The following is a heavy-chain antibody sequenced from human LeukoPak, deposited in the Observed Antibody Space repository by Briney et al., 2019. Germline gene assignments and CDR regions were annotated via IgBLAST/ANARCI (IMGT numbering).Heavy chain of an antibody. CDR2: ISWNSGSI. J-gene: IGHJ4*02. CDR3: ARGGRALVPFDY. CDR1: GFTFDDYA. Sequence: GRSLRLSCAASGFTFDDYAMHWVRQAPGKGLEWVSGISWNSGSIGYADSVKGRFTISRDNAKNSLYLQMNSLSAEDTALYYCARGGRALVPFDYWGQGTLVTVSS. V-gene: IGHV3-9*01. D-gene: IGHD6-13*01.